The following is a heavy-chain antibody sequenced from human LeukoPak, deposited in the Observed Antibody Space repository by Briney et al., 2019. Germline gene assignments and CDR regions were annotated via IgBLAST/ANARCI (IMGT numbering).Heavy chain of an antibody. D-gene: IGHD3-22*01. V-gene: IGHV3-23*01. J-gene: IGHJ4*02. CDR3: AKASGAYYYDSSGYSPFDY. CDR1: GFTFSSYA. CDR2: ISGSGGST. Sequence: GGSLRLSCAASGFTFSSYAMSWVRQAPGKGLEWVSAISGSGGSTYYADSVKGRFTISRDNSKNTLYLQMNSLRAEDTAVYYCAKASGAYYYDSSGYSPFDYWGQGTLVTVSS.